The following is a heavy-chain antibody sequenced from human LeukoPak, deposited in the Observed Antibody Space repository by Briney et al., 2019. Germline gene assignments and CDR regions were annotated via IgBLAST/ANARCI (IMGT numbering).Heavy chain of an antibody. CDR3: ARDSLGYCSGGSCYSGAFDI. CDR1: GGTFSSYA. Sequence: SVKVSCKASGGTFSSYAISWVRQAPGQGLEWRGRIIPIFGTANYAQKFQGRVTITTDESTSTAYMELSSLRSEDTAVYYCARDSLGYCSGGSCYSGAFDIWGQGTMVTVSS. V-gene: IGHV1-69*05. D-gene: IGHD2-15*01. J-gene: IGHJ3*02. CDR2: IIPIFGTA.